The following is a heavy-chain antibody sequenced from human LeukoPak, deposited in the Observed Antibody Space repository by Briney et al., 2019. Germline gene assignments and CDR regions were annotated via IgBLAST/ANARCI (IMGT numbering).Heavy chain of an antibody. J-gene: IGHJ6*03. CDR1: GGTFSSYA. CDR2: IIPIFGTA. CDR3: ARGGCSSTSCPTYYYYYMDV. D-gene: IGHD2-2*01. Sequence: RASVKVSCKASGGTFSSYAISWVRQAPGQGLEWMGGIIPIFGTANYAQKFQGRVTITADESTSTAYMELSSLRSEDTAVYYCARGGCSSTSCPTYYYYYMDVWGKGTTVTISS. V-gene: IGHV1-69*13.